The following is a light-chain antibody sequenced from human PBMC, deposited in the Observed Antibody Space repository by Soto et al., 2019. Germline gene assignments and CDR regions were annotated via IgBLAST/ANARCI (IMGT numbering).Light chain of an antibody. V-gene: IGKV3-11*01. J-gene: IGKJ5*01. CDR3: QPRQYWPPIT. CDR2: DAS. Sequence: EIVLTQSPATLSLSPGERATLSCGASQSVSSYLAWYQQKPGQAPRLLIYDASNRAAGIPARFSGSGSGTDFTLTISSLEPEDFAIYYCQPRQYWPPITFGQGTRLEI. CDR1: QSVSSY.